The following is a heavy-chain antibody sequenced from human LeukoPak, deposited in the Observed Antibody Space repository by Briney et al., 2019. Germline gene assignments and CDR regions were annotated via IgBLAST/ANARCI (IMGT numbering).Heavy chain of an antibody. CDR1: GFTFSSYT. CDR2: INSRSSTI. Sequence: PGGSLRLSCAASGFTFSSYTMNWVRLAPGKGLEWVSYINSRSSTIHFTDSVKGRFTISRDNAKNSVYLQMDSLTDEDTAVYYCARGGRGYCTSSSCYFDYWGQGTLVTVSS. D-gene: IGHD2-2*01. V-gene: IGHV3-48*02. CDR3: ARGGRGYCTSSSCYFDY. J-gene: IGHJ4*02.